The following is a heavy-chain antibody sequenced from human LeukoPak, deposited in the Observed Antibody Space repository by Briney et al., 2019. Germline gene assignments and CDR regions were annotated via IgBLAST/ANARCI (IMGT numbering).Heavy chain of an antibody. D-gene: IGHD3-3*01. V-gene: IGHV4-59*01. Sequence: PSETLSLTCAVYGGSFSGYYWSWIRQPPGKRLEWIGHIYDSGSTNYNPSLKSRVTISVDTSKNQFSLKLSSVTAADTAVYYCASRSSIWSGYQDTLYYFDSWGQGTLVTVSS. CDR1: GGSFSGYY. CDR3: ASRSSIWSGYQDTLYYFDS. CDR2: IYDSGST. J-gene: IGHJ4*02.